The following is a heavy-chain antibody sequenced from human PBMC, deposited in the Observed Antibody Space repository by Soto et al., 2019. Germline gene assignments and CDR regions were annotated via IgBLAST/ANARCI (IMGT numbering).Heavy chain of an antibody. D-gene: IGHD6-13*01. V-gene: IGHV3-11*05. CDR2: ISSSSSYT. CDR3: ARDPVGYSNSPWYFDS. J-gene: IGHJ4*02. Sequence: GGSLRLSCAVSGFTFSDYYMSWIRQAPGKGLEWISHISSSSSYTNYADSVKGRFTISRDNAKNSLYLQMNNLGAEDTAVYYCARDPVGYSNSPWYFDSWGQGTLVTVSS. CDR1: GFTFSDYY.